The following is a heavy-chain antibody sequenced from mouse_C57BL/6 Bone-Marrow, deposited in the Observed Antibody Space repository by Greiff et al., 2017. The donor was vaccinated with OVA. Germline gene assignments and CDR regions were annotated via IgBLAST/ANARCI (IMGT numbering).Heavy chain of an antibody. J-gene: IGHJ4*01. Sequence: VQLKQSGAELVKPGASVKISCKASGYAFSSYWMNWVKQRPGKGLEWIGQIYPGDGDTNYNGKFKGKATLTADKSSSTAYMQLSSLTSEDSAVYFCARCYYGLYAMDYWGQGTSVTVSS. CDR1: GYAFSSYW. V-gene: IGHV1-80*01. D-gene: IGHD1-1*01. CDR2: IYPGDGDT. CDR3: ARCYYGLYAMDY.